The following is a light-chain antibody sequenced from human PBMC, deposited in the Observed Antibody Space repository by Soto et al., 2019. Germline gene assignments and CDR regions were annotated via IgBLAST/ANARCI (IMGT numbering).Light chain of an antibody. J-gene: IGKJ5*01. CDR2: DAS. V-gene: IGKV3-15*01. CDR1: QSVSSD. CDR3: QQYNEWPPIT. Sequence: EIVMTQSPATLSVSPGERATLSCRASQSVSSDLAWYQQKPGQAPRLLIYDASTRATAIPGRFSGSESGTEFTLTISNLQSADFAVYYCQQYNEWPPITFGQGTRLEIK.